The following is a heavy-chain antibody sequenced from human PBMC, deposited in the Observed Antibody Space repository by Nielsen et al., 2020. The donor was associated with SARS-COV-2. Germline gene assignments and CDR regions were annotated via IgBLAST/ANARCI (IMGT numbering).Heavy chain of an antibody. V-gene: IGHV3-21*04. J-gene: IGHJ5*01. D-gene: IGHD2-15*01. CDR2: INKDSSYI. CDR1: GFTVTSNS. Sequence: GGSLRLSCAVSGFTVTSNSMNWVRQAPGKGLEWVSSINKDSSYIYYAVSVRGRFTISRDDAKNSLYLQMDSLTADDTAVYYCVRSACSGNGCYLRYDWFDSWGQGTLVTVSS. CDR3: VRSACSGNGCYLRYDWFDS.